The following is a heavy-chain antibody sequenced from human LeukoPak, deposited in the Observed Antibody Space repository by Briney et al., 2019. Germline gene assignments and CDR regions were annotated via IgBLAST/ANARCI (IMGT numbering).Heavy chain of an antibody. Sequence: GRSLRLSCAASGFTVSSNYMSWVRQAPGKGLEWVSVIYSGGSTYYADSVKGRFTISRDNSKNTLYLQMNSLRAEDTAVYYCARDQWLITMVRGVIDYYYYGMDVWGQGTTVTVSS. CDR2: IYSGGST. CDR1: GFTVSSNY. CDR3: ARDQWLITMVRGVIDYYYYGMDV. V-gene: IGHV3-66*01. D-gene: IGHD3-10*01. J-gene: IGHJ6*02.